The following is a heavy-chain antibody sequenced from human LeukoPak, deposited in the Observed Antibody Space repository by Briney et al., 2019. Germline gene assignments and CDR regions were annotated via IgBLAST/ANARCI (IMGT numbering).Heavy chain of an antibody. CDR1: GVTFSSYS. CDR2: ISSSSSYI. J-gene: IGHJ3*02. D-gene: IGHD3-3*01. CDR3: ARNGIFDREEAFDI. V-gene: IGHV3-21*01. Sequence: PGGSRRLSCAASGVTFSSYSMNWVRQAPGKGLEGVSSISSSSSYIYYADSVKGRFTISRDKAKNSLYLQMNSLRAEDTAVYYCARNGIFDREEAFDIWGQGTMVTVSS.